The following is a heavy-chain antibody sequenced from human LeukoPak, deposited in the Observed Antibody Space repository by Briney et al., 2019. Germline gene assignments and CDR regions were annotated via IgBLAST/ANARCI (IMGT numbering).Heavy chain of an antibody. J-gene: IGHJ4*02. D-gene: IGHD3-16*01. V-gene: IGHV5-51*01. CDR2: IYPGDSDT. CDR1: GYSLTSYW. CDR3: ARRGTSLGGYVYY. Sequence: GDLQISCKGSGYSLTSYWIGWVRQMPGKGLEWMGIIYPGDSDTRYTQSIQAQVTISADKVITTAYLQWSSLKASDTAMYYWARRGTSLGGYVYYWGQGTLVTVSS.